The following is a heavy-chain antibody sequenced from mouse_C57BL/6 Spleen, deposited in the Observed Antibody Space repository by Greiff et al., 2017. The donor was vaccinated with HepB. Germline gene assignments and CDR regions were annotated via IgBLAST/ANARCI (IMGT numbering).Heavy chain of an antibody. CDR3: ARKGLDYGSTWYFDV. D-gene: IGHD1-1*01. Sequence: QVQLKQPGAELVRPGTSVKLSCKASGYTFTSYWMHWVKQRPGQGLGGIGVIDPSDGYTNYNQKFKGKATFTVETSSSTAYMQLSSLTSEDSAVYYCARKGLDYGSTWYFDVWGTGTTVTVSS. CDR1: GYTFTSYW. V-gene: IGHV1-59*01. CDR2: IDPSDGYT. J-gene: IGHJ1*03.